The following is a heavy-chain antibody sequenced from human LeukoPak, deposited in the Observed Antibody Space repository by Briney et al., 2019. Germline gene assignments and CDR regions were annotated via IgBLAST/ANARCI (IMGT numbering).Heavy chain of an antibody. CDR1: GFTFSSYS. V-gene: IGHV3-23*01. J-gene: IGHJ3*02. CDR2: ISGSGGST. D-gene: IGHD6-13*01. CDR3: ANNLFTHSSSWYLFGAFDI. Sequence: PGGSLRLSCAASGFTFSSYSMNWVRQAPGKGLEWVSAISGSGGSTYYADSVKGRFTISRDNSKNTLYLQMNSLRAEDTAVYYCANNLFTHSSSWYLFGAFDIWGQGTMVTVSS.